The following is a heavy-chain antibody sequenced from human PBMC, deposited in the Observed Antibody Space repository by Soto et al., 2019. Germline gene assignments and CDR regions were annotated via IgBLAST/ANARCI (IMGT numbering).Heavy chain of an antibody. CDR2: IYYSGST. J-gene: IGHJ3*02. CDR3: AGHLRGFCRRTACYALYVVFDM. Sequence: SETLSLTCTVSGGSISSYYWSWIRQPPGKGLEWIGYIYYSGSTNYNPSLKSRVTISVDTSKNQFSLKLSSVTAADTAVYYCAGHLRGFCRRTACYALYVVFDMGGKGKM. D-gene: IGHD2-2*01. CDR1: GGSISSYY. V-gene: IGHV4-59*08.